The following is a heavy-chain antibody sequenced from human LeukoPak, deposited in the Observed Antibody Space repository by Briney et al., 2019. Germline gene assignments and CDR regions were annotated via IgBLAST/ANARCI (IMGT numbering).Heavy chain of an antibody. D-gene: IGHD4-17*01. Sequence: GGSLGLPCAASGFTFSSYGMHWVRQAPGKGLEWVAVIWYDGSNKYYADSVKGRFTISRDNSKNTLYLQMNSLRAEDTAVYYCAKDGYKTTVTHIIDYWGQGTLVTVSS. V-gene: IGHV3-33*06. CDR2: IWYDGSNK. CDR1: GFTFSSYG. J-gene: IGHJ4*02. CDR3: AKDGYKTTVTHIIDY.